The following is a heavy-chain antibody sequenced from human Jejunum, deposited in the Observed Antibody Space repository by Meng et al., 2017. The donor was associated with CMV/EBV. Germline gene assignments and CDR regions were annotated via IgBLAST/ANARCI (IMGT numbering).Heavy chain of an antibody. Sequence: QVQRQSSVPGLVKPSQTLSLTCTVSGDSFNSPDYYWSWIRQPPEKGLEWIGYIYYSGSTYYNPSLKSRVSISGDTSNKQFSLKLTSVTAADTAVYYCARSPYSGSALPFFDYWGQGSLVTVSS. D-gene: IGHD1-26*01. CDR2: IYYSGST. CDR3: ARSPYSGSALPFFDY. V-gene: IGHV4-30-4*01. CDR1: GDSFNSPDYY. J-gene: IGHJ4*02.